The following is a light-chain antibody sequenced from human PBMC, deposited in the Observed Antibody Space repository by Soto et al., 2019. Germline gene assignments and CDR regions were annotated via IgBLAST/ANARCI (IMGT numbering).Light chain of an antibody. CDR1: QSISSW. J-gene: IGKJ2*01. Sequence: DIQMTQSPSTLSASVGDRVTITCRASQSISSWLAWYQQKPGKAPKLLIYDASSLESGVPSRFSGSGSGTEFTLTIRSLQPDDFATYYCQQYNSYSVYTVGQGTKLEIK. V-gene: IGKV1-5*01. CDR2: DAS. CDR3: QQYNSYSVYT.